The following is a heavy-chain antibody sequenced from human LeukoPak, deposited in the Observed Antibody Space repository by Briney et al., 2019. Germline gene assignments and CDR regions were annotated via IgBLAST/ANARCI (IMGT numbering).Heavy chain of an antibody. D-gene: IGHD2-15*01. Sequence: GGSLRLSCAASGFTFSSYSMHWVRQAPGKGLEWVAVISYDGSKKYYADSVKSRFTISRDNSKNTLYLQMNSLRAEDTAVYFCARAGCSGGSCHYGWFDPWGQGTLVTVSS. J-gene: IGHJ5*02. CDR2: ISYDGSKK. CDR1: GFTFSSYS. CDR3: ARAGCSGGSCHYGWFDP. V-gene: IGHV3-30-3*01.